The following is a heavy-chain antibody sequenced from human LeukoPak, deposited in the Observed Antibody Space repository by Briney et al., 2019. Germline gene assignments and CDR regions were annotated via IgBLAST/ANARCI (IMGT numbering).Heavy chain of an antibody. CDR2: ISSSSSYI. V-gene: IGHV3-21*01. D-gene: IGHD3-22*01. CDR3: ARVGPGNYYDSSGYYYGFDY. CDR1: GCTFSSYS. J-gene: IGHJ4*02. Sequence: KPGGSLRLSCAASGCTFSSYSMNWVRQAPGKGLEWVSSISSSSSYIYYADSVKGRFTISRDNAKNSLYLQMNSLRAEDTAVYYCARVGPGNYYDSSGYYYGFDYWGQGTLVTVSS.